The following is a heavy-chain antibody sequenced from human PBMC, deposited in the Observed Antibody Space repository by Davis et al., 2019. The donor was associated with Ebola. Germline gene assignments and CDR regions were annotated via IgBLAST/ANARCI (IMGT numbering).Heavy chain of an antibody. J-gene: IGHJ4*02. CDR3: ARDLAGGGNGGD. V-gene: IGHV1-69*13. D-gene: IGHD4-23*01. CDR1: GYTFTSYA. CDR2: TIPKFNLA. Sequence: SVKVSCKASGYTFTSYAVNWVRQAPGQGLEWMGGTIPKFNLAQYAQKFQGRVTITADESTATVYMEMSRLTAEDTAVYYCARDLAGGGNGGDWGQGTLVTVSS.